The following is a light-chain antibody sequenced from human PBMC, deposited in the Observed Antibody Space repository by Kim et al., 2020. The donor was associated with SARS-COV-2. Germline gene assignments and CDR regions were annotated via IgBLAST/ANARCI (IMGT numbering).Light chain of an antibody. CDR3: QQYSTDSA. CDR1: QRISDW. V-gene: IGKV1-5*03. J-gene: IGKJ1*01. Sequence: SASVGDRVTITCRASQRISDWLAWYQQKPGRAPKLLIYKASKLQSGVPSRFSGSGSGTEFTLTISSLQPDDFATYYCQQYSTDSAFGQGTKVDIK. CDR2: KAS.